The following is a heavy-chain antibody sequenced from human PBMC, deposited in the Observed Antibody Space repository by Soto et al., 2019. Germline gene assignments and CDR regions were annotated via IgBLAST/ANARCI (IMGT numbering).Heavy chain of an antibody. CDR1: GFTFSRYA. J-gene: IGHJ5*02. V-gene: IGHV3-23*01. D-gene: IGHD3-3*01. CDR2: ISGSGGST. Sequence: GGALRLSCSASGFTFSRYALSWVRLAPFNRPEWGSCISGSGGSTCYSESVKGRFTISRDNYKNTLYLQMNSLRAEDTAVYYCAKANGAPYDFWTGYYLNWFDPWGQATLVTAYS. CDR3: AKANGAPYDFWTGYYLNWFDP.